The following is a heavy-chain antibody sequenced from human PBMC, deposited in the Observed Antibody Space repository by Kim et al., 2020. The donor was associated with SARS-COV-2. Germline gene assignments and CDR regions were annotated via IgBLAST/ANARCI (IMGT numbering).Heavy chain of an antibody. D-gene: IGHD3-10*01. CDR1: GGSFSGYY. V-gene: IGHV4-34*01. J-gene: IGHJ2*01. CDR2: INHSGST. Sequence: SETLSLTCAVYGGSFSGYYWSWIRQPPGKGLEWIGEINHSGSTNYNPSLKSRVTISVDTSKNQFSLKLSSVTAADTAVYYCARGFRVKVRGRYFDLWGRGTLVTVSS. CDR3: ARGFRVKVRGRYFDL.